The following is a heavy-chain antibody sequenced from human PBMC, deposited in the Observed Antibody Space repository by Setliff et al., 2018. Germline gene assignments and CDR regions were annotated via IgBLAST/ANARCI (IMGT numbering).Heavy chain of an antibody. CDR3: ARDRPMVVVADNLALFDY. Sequence: VASVKVSCKASGYSFPSYGISWVRQAPGQGLEWMGWISAYNGFIIYAQMFQGRVIMTTDTSTSTAYMELRSLRSDDTDVYYCARDRPMVVVADNLALFDYWGQGTLVTVSS. V-gene: IGHV1-18*01. D-gene: IGHD2-15*01. CDR1: GYSFPSYG. J-gene: IGHJ4*02. CDR2: ISAYNGFI.